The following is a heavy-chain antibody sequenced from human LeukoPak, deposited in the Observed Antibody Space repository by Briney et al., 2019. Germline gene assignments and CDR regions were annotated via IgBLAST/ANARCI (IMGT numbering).Heavy chain of an antibody. CDR1: GGSFSGYY. V-gene: IGHV4-34*01. CDR2: LNHSGST. Sequence: SETLSLTCAVYGGSFSGYYWSWIRQPPGKGLEWIGELNHSGSTNYNPSLKSRVTISVDTSKNQFSLKLSSVTAADTAVYYCARIGLGGTVRYYYYYYGMDVWGQGTTVTVSS. D-gene: IGHD3/OR15-3a*01. CDR3: ARIGLGGTVRYYYYYYGMDV. J-gene: IGHJ6*02.